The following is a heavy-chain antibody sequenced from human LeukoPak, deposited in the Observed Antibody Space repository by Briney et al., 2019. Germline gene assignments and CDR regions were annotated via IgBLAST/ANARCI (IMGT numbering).Heavy chain of an antibody. V-gene: IGHV3-9*01. D-gene: IGHD5-18*01. CDR1: GFTFDDYA. Sequence: GRSLRLSCAASGFTFDDYAMHWVRQAPGNGLEWVSGISWNSGSIGYADSVKGRFTISRDNAKNSLYLQMNSLRAEDTALYYCAKDRGFVQLWYFDYWGQRTLVTVSS. CDR2: ISWNSGSI. CDR3: AKDRGFVQLWYFDY. J-gene: IGHJ4*02.